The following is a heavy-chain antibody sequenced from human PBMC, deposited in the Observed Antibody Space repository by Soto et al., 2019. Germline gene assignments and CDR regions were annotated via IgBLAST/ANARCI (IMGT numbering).Heavy chain of an antibody. D-gene: IGHD1-26*01. CDR2: ISSSSSYI. V-gene: IGHV3-21*01. CDR1: GFTFSSYS. J-gene: IGHJ4*02. Sequence: EVQLVESGGGLVKPGGSLILSCAASGFTFSSYSMNWVRQAPGKGLEWVSSISSSSSYIYYADSVKGRFTISRDNAKNSLYLQMNSRRAEDTAVYYCARQPHSGSYYDYVYLDYWGQGTLVTVSS. CDR3: ARQPHSGSYYDYVYLDY.